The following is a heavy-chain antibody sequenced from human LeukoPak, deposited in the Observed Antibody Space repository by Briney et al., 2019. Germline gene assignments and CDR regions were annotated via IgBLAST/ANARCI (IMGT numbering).Heavy chain of an antibody. D-gene: IGHD3-10*01. V-gene: IGHV1-3*01. CDR2: INAGNGNT. CDR1: GNTFTSYA. J-gene: IGHJ3*02. CDR3: ARAQTTMVRGGRAFDI. Sequence: ASVKVSCKASGNTFTSYAMHWVRQAPGQRLEWMGWINAGNGNTKYSQKFQGRVTITRDTSASTAYMELSSLRSEDTAVYYCARAQTTMVRGGRAFDIWGQGTMVTVSS.